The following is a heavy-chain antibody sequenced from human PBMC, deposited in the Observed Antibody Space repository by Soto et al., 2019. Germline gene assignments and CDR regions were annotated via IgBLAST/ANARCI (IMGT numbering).Heavy chain of an antibody. CDR1: GASISSHY. D-gene: IGHD2-2*01. V-gene: IGHV4-59*08. Sequence: QVQLQESGPGLMKPSETLSLTCSVSGASISSHYWNWIRQSPGKGLEWIGYIYNSGSTNYNPSLKSRITISVDTSKNQLSLKLSSVTAADTAVYYCARFQRVVPAPTYYYYYIDVWGKGTTVTVSS. CDR3: ARFQRVVPAPTYYYYYIDV. CDR2: IYNSGST. J-gene: IGHJ6*03.